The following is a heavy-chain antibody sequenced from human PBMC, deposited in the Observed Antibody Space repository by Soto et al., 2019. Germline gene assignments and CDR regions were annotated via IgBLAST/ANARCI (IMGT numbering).Heavy chain of an antibody. Sequence: ASVKVSCKASGYTFTGYFMHWVRQAPGQGLEWMGWINPNSGATKYAQKFQGRVTLSRDTSISTAYMELSGLGSDDTAVYYCARGGGTILAPLPWGQGTLVTVSS. CDR1: GYTFTGYF. CDR3: ARGGGTILAPLP. J-gene: IGHJ5*02. V-gene: IGHV1-2*02. D-gene: IGHD3-3*01. CDR2: INPNSGAT.